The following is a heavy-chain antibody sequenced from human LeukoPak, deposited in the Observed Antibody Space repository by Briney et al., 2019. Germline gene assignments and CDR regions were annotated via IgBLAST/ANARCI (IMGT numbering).Heavy chain of an antibody. J-gene: IGHJ4*02. CDR1: GGPFSGYY. D-gene: IGHD3-3*01. V-gene: IGHV4-34*01. Sequence: SETLSLTCTVHGGPFSGYYWSWIRQPPGKGLEWIGEINHSGTTNYNPSLKSRVTISVDKSKNQVSLKLNSVTAADTAVYYCARSDFWSGYANYWGQGTLVTVSS. CDR3: ARSDFWSGYANY. CDR2: INHSGTT.